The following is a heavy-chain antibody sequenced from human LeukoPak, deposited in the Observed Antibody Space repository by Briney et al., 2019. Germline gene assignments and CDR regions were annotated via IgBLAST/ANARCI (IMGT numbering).Heavy chain of an antibody. CDR3: ARGPHCSGGSCYSPSDNAFDI. V-gene: IGHV1-18*01. CDR1: GYTFTSYG. CDR2: ISAYNGNT. D-gene: IGHD2-15*01. J-gene: IGHJ3*02. Sequence: GASVKVSCKASGYTFTSYGISWVRQAPGQGLEWMGWISAYNGNTNYAQKLQGRVTMTTDTSTSTAYMELRSLRSDDTAVYYCARGPHCSGGSCYSPSDNAFDIWGQGTMVTVSS.